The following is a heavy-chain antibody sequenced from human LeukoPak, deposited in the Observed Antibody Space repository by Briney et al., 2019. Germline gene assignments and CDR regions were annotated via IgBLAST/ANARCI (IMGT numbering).Heavy chain of an antibody. V-gene: IGHV3-23*01. Sequence: GGSLRLSCAASGFTFSSYAMSWVRQAPGKGLEWVSGITGSGSGTYYADSVKGRFTISRDNAKNTLYPQMNSLRAEDTAVYYCARDPNLYYGSSYYYYYYMDVWGKGTTVTVSS. J-gene: IGHJ6*03. CDR3: ARDPNLYYGSSYYYYYYMDV. D-gene: IGHD3-10*01. CDR2: ITGSGSGT. CDR1: GFTFSSYA.